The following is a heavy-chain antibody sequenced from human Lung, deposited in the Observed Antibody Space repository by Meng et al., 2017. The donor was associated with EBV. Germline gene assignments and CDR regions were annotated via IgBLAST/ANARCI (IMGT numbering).Heavy chain of an antibody. CDR3: ARLLYNWNPYFAY. J-gene: IGHJ4*02. CDR2: IQTSGNT. V-gene: IGHV4-61*02. CDR1: GGAIDSRSDY. D-gene: IGHD1-20*01. Sequence: QVRLQDAVQRRGKPSETLSSTWPVSGGAIDSRSDYWGWTRQPAGKGLEWIGHIQTSGNTNYNPSLKSRITMSMDTSQNQFSLNRKSVTAADTAVYFCARLLYNWNPYFAYWGQGILVTVSS.